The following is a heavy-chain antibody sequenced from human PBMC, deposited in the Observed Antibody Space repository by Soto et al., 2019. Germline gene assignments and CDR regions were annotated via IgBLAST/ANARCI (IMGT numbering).Heavy chain of an antibody. J-gene: IGHJ4*02. CDR1: GFTFSSYG. Sequence: PGGSLRLSCAASGFTFSSYGMHWVRQAPGKGLEWVAVIWYDGSNKYYVDSVKGRFTISRDNSKNTLYLQMNSLRAEDTAVYYCARDKRGYSYGPFGIDYWGQGTLVTVSS. V-gene: IGHV3-33*01. CDR2: IWYDGSNK. D-gene: IGHD5-18*01. CDR3: ARDKRGYSYGPFGIDY.